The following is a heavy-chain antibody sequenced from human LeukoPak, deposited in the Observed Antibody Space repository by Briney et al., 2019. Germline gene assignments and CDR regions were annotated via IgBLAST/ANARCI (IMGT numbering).Heavy chain of an antibody. CDR2: IYSSGGT. J-gene: IGHJ3*02. CDR3: ARDLRSSGRVDAFDI. D-gene: IGHD6-19*01. Sequence: GGSLRLSCAASGITFSSNYMSWVRQAPGKGLEWVSLIYSSGGTGYADSVKGRFTISRDNSKNTLYLQMDSLRAEDTAVYYCARDLRSSGRVDAFDIWGQGTMVTVSS. CDR1: GITFSSNY. V-gene: IGHV3-53*01.